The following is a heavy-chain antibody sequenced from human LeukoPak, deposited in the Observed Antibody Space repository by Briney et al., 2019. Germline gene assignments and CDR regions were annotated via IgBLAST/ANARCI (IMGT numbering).Heavy chain of an antibody. D-gene: IGHD3-10*01. CDR1: GLTVSSYG. Sequence: TGGSLRLSCGASGLTVSSYGMSWVRPAPGKGLEWVSTIIGSAVNTYYADPVKGRFTISRDDSKNTVYLQMNSLRAEDTAVYSCAKYTSGTSYRGLDQWGQGTLVTVSS. V-gene: IGHV3-23*01. CDR3: AKYTSGTSYRGLDQ. CDR2: IIGSAVNT. J-gene: IGHJ4*02.